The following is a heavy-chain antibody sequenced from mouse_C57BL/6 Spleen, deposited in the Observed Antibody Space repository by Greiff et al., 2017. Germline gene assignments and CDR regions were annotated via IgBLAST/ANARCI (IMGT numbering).Heavy chain of an antibody. D-gene: IGHD2-3*01. Sequence: QVQLQQPGAELVRPGSSVKLSCKASGYTFTSYWMDWVKQRPGQGLEWIGNIYPSDSETHYNQKFKDKATLTVDKSSSTAYMQLSSLTSEDSAVYYCARSCGYYPLDYWGQGTTLAVSS. CDR3: ARSCGYYPLDY. CDR1: GYTFTSYW. J-gene: IGHJ2*01. CDR2: IYPSDSET. V-gene: IGHV1-61*01.